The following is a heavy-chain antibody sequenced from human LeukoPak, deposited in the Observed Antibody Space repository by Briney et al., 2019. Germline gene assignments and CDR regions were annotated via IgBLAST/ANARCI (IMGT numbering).Heavy chain of an antibody. J-gene: IGHJ4*02. Sequence: PGGSLRLSCATSGFTVSSNYMSWVRQAPGKGLEWVSVIYSGGSTYYADSVKGRFTISRDNSKNTLYLQMNSLRAEDTAVYYCARDDSSGFPVFDYWGQGTLVTVSS. CDR1: GFTVSSNY. CDR2: IYSGGST. CDR3: ARDDSSGFPVFDY. V-gene: IGHV3-53*01. D-gene: IGHD3-22*01.